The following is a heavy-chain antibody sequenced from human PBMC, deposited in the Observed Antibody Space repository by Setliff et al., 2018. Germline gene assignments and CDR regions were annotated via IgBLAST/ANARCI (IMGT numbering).Heavy chain of an antibody. D-gene: IGHD3-3*01. CDR2: INPNSGGT. Sequence: ASVKVSCKASGYTFTDYYMHWVRQAPGQGLEWMGWINPNSGGTNYAQKLQGRVTMTTDTSTSTAYMELRSLRSDDTAVYYCASDGQGNYNFWSGSYYYYGMDVWGQGTTVTVSS. V-gene: IGHV1-2*02. J-gene: IGHJ6*02. CDR1: GYTFTDYY. CDR3: ASDGQGNYNFWSGSYYYYGMDV.